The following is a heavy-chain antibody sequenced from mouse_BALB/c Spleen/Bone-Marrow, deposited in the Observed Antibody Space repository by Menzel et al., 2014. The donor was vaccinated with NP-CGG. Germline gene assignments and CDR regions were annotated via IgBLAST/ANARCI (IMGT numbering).Heavy chain of an antibody. CDR1: GYSFSGYY. V-gene: IGHV1-26*01. Sequence: VQLKESGPDLVKPGASVKISCKASGYSFSGYYMHWAKQSHGKSLEWIGRVHPNNGGTSYNQKFKGKAILNVDMSSSTAYMEVRSLTSEDSAVYYCARYGSYVGGTMGYWGQGTSVTVSS. CDR2: VHPNNGGT. CDR3: ARYGSYVGGTMGY. J-gene: IGHJ4*01. D-gene: IGHD1-1*02.